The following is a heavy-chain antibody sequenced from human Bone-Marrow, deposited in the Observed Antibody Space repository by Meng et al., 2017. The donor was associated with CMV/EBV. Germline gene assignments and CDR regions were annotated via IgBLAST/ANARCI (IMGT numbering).Heavy chain of an antibody. D-gene: IGHD6-19*01. CDR3: AKGVPSSGWYDY. J-gene: IGHJ4*02. CDR2: ISGSGGST. V-gene: IGHV3-23*01. Sequence: AASGFSFSSYAMSWVRQAPGKELEWVSAISGSGGSTYYADSVKGRFTISRDNSKNTLYLQMNSLRAEDTAVYYCAKGVPSSGWYDYWGQGTLVTVSS. CDR1: GFSFSSYA.